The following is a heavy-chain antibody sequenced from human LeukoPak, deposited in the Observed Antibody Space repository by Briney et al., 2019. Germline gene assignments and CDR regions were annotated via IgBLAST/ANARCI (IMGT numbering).Heavy chain of an antibody. CDR2: ISSSGSTI. Sequence: GGSLRLXCAASGFTFSDYYMSWIRQAPGKGLEWVSYISSSGSTIYYADSVKGRFTISRDNAKNSPYLQMNSLRAEDTAVYYCASPHIAAARGDAFDIWGQGTMVTVSS. CDR1: GFTFSDYY. V-gene: IGHV3-11*04. D-gene: IGHD6-13*01. J-gene: IGHJ3*02. CDR3: ASPHIAAARGDAFDI.